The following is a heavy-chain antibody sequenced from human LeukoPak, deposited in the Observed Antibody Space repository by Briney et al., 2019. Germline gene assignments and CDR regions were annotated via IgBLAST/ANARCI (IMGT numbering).Heavy chain of an antibody. D-gene: IGHD2-15*01. CDR1: GYTFTSYG. Sequence: ASVKVSCKASGYTFTSYGISWVRQAPGQGLEWMGWISAYSGNTNYAQKLQGRVTITTDTSTSTAYMELRSLRSDDTAVYYCARDEGYCSGGSCYGADYWGQGILVTVSS. J-gene: IGHJ4*02. V-gene: IGHV1-18*01. CDR2: ISAYSGNT. CDR3: ARDEGYCSGGSCYGADY.